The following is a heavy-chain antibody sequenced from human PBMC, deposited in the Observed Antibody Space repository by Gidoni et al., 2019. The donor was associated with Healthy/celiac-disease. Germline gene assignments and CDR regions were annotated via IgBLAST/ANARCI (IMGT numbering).Heavy chain of an antibody. CDR1: GFTFSSYE. J-gene: IGHJ5*02. V-gene: IGHV3-48*03. CDR3: ARADLTTYWFDP. CDR2: ISSSGSTI. Sequence: EVPLVESGGGLVKPGGSLRLPCAPPGFTFSSYEMNWVRQAPGKGVGWVSYISSSGSTIYYADSVKGRFTISRDNAKNSLYLQMNSLRAEDTAVYYCARADLTTYWFDPWGQGTLVTVSS. D-gene: IGHD4-17*01.